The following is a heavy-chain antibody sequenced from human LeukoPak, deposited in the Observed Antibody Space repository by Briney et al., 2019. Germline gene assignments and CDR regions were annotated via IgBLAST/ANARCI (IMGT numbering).Heavy chain of an antibody. CDR1: GYIFTNYT. V-gene: IGHV7-4-1*02. CDR2: IDTNTGNP. CDR3: ARRYDTTGYSSY. D-gene: IGHD3-22*01. Sequence: ASVKVSCKASGYIFTNYTLNWVRQAPAQGLEGMGWIDTNTGNPTYAHGFIGRFVFSLDTSVTTAYLQISSLKAEDTAVYYCARRYDTTGYSSYWGQGTLVTVSS. J-gene: IGHJ4*02.